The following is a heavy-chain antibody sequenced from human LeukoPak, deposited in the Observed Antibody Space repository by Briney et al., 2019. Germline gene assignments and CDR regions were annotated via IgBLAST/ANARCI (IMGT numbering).Heavy chain of an antibody. CDR2: ISGSDGST. V-gene: IGHV3-23*01. J-gene: IGHJ4*02. CDR1: GFTFSSYA. CDR3: AKVLRFLEWFDDY. Sequence: GGSLRLSCAASGFTFSSYAMSWVRQAPGKGLEWVSAISGSDGSTYYADSVKGRFTISRDNSKNTLYLQMNSLRAEDTAVYYCAKVLRFLEWFDDYWGQGTLVTVSS. D-gene: IGHD3-3*01.